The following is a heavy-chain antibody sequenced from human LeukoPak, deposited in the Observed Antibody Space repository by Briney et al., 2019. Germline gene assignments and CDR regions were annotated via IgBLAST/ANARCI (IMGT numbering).Heavy chain of an antibody. J-gene: IGHJ4*02. CDR2: IYYSGST. V-gene: IGHV4-61*01. Sequence: SETLSLTCTVSGGSISSSSYYWSWIRQPPGKGLGWIGYIYYSGSTNYNPSLKSRVTISVDTSKNQFSLKLSSVTAADTAVYYCAVAGYSSSWYGSFDYWGQGTLVTVSS. D-gene: IGHD6-13*01. CDR3: AVAGYSSSWYGSFDY. CDR1: GGSISSSSYY.